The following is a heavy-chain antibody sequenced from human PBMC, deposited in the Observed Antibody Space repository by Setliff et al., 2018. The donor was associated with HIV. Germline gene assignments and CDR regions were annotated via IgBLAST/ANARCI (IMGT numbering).Heavy chain of an antibody. CDR1: GDSISRYY. Sequence: SETLSLTCNVSGDSISRYYWSWIRQPPGKGLEWIGYIASDGSTNYNPPLKSRLSISVDTSKNQVSLKLTSVTAADTAVYYCTRHLPVYYGSGVSYYFDYWGQGTLVTVSS. D-gene: IGHD3-10*01. J-gene: IGHJ4*02. V-gene: IGHV4-59*08. CDR2: IASDGST. CDR3: TRHLPVYYGSGVSYYFDY.